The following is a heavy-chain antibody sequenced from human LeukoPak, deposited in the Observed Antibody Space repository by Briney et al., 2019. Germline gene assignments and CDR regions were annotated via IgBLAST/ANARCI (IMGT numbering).Heavy chain of an antibody. CDR2: VSYYGSNK. V-gene: IGHV3-30-3*01. Sequence: PGGSLRLSCAASGFTFSSYAMHWVRKAPGKGLERVAVVSYYGSNKYYADSVKGRFTISRDNSKNTLYMQMNSLRAEDTAVYYCARAPSMIEFPNSYAFDIWGQGTMVTVSS. J-gene: IGHJ3*02. CDR1: GFTFSSYA. CDR3: ARAPSMIEFPNSYAFDI. D-gene: IGHD3-22*01.